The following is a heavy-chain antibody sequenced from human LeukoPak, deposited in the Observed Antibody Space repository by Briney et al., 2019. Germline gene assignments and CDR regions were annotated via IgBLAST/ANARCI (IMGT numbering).Heavy chain of an antibody. CDR1: GFTFSHHG. CDR3: ARDLMGIAYRGAFYY. D-gene: IGHD6-13*01. CDR2: IRNDGSNH. J-gene: IGHJ4*02. Sequence: GGSLRLSCAASGFTFSHHGMHWVRQAPGKGLEWVAFIRNDGSNHYYADSVKGRFTISRDNSKNNVYLQMNSLRAEDTAVYYCARDLMGIAYRGAFYYWGQGTLVTVSS. V-gene: IGHV3-30*02.